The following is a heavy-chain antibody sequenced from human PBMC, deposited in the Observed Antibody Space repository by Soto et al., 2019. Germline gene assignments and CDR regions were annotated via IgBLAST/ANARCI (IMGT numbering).Heavy chain of an antibody. CDR3: ARGQLDLHWFDP. V-gene: IGHV1-3*01. CDR2: INAGNGNT. D-gene: IGHD6-13*01. CDR1: GYTFTSYA. Sequence: ASVKVSCKASGYTFTSYAMHWVRQAPGQRLEWMGWINAGNGNTKYSQKFQGRVTITRDTSASTAYMELSSLRSEDTGVYYCARGQLDLHWFDPWGQGTLVTVSS. J-gene: IGHJ5*02.